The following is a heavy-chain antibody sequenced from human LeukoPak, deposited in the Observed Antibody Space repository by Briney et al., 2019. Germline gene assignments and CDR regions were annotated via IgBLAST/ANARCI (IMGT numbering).Heavy chain of an antibody. CDR3: ARRVAVAGRNHFDD. CDR1: GGSFSVYY. J-gene: IGHJ4*02. V-gene: IGHV4-34*01. CDR2: INHSGST. D-gene: IGHD6-19*01. Sequence: SETLSLTCAVYGGSFSVYYWSWIRQPPGKGLEWIGEINHSGSTNYNPSLKSRVTISVDTSKNQFSLKLSSVTAADTAVYYCARRVAVAGRNHFDDWGQGTLVTVSS.